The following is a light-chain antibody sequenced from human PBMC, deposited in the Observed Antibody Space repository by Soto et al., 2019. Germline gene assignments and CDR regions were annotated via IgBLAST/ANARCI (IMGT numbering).Light chain of an antibody. V-gene: IGKV1-5*01. CDR1: PPLSDW. J-gene: IGKJ1*01. Sequence: DRKMTQSPPTLSVSVGDRVTITCRASPPLSDWLAWYQQKPGKAPRVLIYDASSLQSGVPPRFSGSGSGTEFTLTIRSLQPDDIAPYYCQQYSSYSAWTFGEGT. CDR3: QQYSSYSAWT. CDR2: DAS.